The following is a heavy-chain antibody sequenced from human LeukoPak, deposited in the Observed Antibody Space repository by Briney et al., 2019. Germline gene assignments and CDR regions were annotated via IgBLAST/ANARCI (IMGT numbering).Heavy chain of an antibody. D-gene: IGHD3-22*01. CDR1: GFTFSDYY. CDR3: ARDFKYYYDSSGSI. Sequence: GGSLRLSCGASGFTFSDYYMSWIRQAPGKGREWVSYISSSGSTIYYADSVKGRFTISRDNAKNSLYLQMNSLRAEDTAVYYCARDFKYYYDSSGSIWGQGTLVTVSS. J-gene: IGHJ4*02. V-gene: IGHV3-11*04. CDR2: ISSSGSTI.